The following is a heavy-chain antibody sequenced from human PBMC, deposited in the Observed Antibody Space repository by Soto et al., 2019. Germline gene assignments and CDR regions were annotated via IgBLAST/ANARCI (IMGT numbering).Heavy chain of an antibody. Sequence: QGQLVQSGPEVKKPGASVKVSCKTSGYTFSRYGISWVRQAPGQGLEWMGWISGYNGDTNYAQKVQGRVTMTIDTSSYPVYMELRSLTSDDTAIYYCAKNRQPPYYDYGMDVWGQGTTVTVSS. V-gene: IGHV1-18*01. CDR1: GYTFSRYG. CDR2: ISGYNGDT. CDR3: AKNRQPPYYDYGMDV. J-gene: IGHJ6*02.